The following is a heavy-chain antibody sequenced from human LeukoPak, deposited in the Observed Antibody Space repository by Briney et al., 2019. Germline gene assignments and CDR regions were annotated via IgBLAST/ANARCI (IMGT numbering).Heavy chain of an antibody. J-gene: IGHJ4*02. CDR2: ISSSSTYI. CDR1: GFTFSAYS. CDR3: ARALEPSVAVIDY. D-gene: IGHD6-19*01. Sequence: KSGGSLRLSCAASGFTFSAYSMKWVRQAPGKGLEWVSSISSSSTYIYYADSVKGRFTISRDNAKNSLYLQMNSLRAEDTAAYYCARALEPSVAVIDYWGQGTLVTVSS. V-gene: IGHV3-21*01.